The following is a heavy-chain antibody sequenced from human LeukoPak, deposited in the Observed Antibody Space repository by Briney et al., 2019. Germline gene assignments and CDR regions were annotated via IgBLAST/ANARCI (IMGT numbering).Heavy chain of an antibody. Sequence: PGGSLRLSCAASGFTFSSYDMPWVRQATGKGLEWVSAIGTAGDTYYPGSVKGRFTISRENAKNSLYLQMNSLRAGDTAVYYCARALYSNYDYYGMDVWGQGTTVTVSS. J-gene: IGHJ6*02. CDR1: GFTFSSYD. CDR3: ARALYSNYDYYGMDV. CDR2: IGTAGDT. D-gene: IGHD4-11*01. V-gene: IGHV3-13*01.